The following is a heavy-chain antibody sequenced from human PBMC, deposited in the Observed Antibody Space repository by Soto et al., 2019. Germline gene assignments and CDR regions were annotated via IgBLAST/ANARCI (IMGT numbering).Heavy chain of an antibody. J-gene: IGHJ6*02. CDR1: GFVFKNYE. D-gene: IGHD3-16*01. CDR3: SRGLGTNGLDV. Sequence: GGSLRLSCVASGFVFKNYEMNWVRQAPGKGLEWISYISNSGNTIYVADSMRGRFTISRDNAKNSLFLQMNSLRSDDTAVYYCSRGLGTNGLDVWGQGTTVTVSS. V-gene: IGHV3-48*03. CDR2: ISNSGNTI.